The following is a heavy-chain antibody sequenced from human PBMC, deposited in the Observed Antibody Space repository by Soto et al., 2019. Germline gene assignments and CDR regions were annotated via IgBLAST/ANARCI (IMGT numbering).Heavy chain of an antibody. J-gene: IGHJ6*02. V-gene: IGHV4-34*01. D-gene: IGHD6-19*01. CDR2: INHSGST. CDR1: GGSFSGYY. Sequence: TSETLSLTCAVYGGSFSGYYWSWIRQPPGKGLEWIGEINHSGSTNYNPSLKSRVTISVDTSKNQFSLKLSSVTAADTAVYYCARLSSGSHYYYYYGMDVWGQGTTVTVSS. CDR3: ARLSSGSHYYYYYGMDV.